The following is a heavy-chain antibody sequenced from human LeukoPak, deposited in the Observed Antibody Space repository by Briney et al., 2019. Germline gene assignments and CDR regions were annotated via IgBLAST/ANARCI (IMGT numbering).Heavy chain of an antibody. J-gene: IGHJ5*02. CDR3: ARHQQQRYSRDWFDP. CDR2: IYPGDSDT. V-gene: IGHV5-51*01. D-gene: IGHD6-13*01. CDR1: GYSFTSYW. Sequence: GESLKISCQGSGYSFTSYWIGWVRQMPGKGLEWMGIIYPGDSDTRYSPSFQGQVTISVDKSISTAYLQWSSLKASDTAMYYCARHQQQRYSRDWFDPWGQGTLVTVSS.